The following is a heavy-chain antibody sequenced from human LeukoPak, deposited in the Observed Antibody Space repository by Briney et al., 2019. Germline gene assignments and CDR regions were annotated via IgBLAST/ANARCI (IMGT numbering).Heavy chain of an antibody. Sequence: GGSLRLSCAASGFTFSSYAMSWVRQAPGEGLEWVSAISGSGGSTYYADSVKGRFTISRDNSKNTLYLQMNSLRAEDTAVYYCAKDSDVDTAMVIYFDYWGQGTLVTVSS. CDR3: AKDSDVDTAMVIYFDY. CDR1: GFTFSSYA. CDR2: ISGSGGST. D-gene: IGHD5-18*01. V-gene: IGHV3-23*01. J-gene: IGHJ4*02.